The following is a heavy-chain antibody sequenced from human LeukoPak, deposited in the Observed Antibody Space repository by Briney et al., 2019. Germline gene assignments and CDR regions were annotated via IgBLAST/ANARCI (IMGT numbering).Heavy chain of an antibody. CDR1: GYTFTSYW. CDR3: ARHSHYDFWSGYLDY. J-gene: IGHJ4*02. D-gene: IGHD3-3*01. V-gene: IGHV5-10-1*01. CDR2: IDPSDSYT. Sequence: GGSLRLSCKGSGYTFTSYWISWVRQTPGKGLEWMGKIDPSDSYTSYSPSFQGHVTISADKSISAAFLQWSSLKASDTAMYYCARHSHYDFWSGYLDYWGQGTLVTVSS.